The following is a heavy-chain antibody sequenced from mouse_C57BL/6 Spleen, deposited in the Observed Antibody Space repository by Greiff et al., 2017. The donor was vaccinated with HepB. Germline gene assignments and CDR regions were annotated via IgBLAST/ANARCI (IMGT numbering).Heavy chain of an antibody. Sequence: EVQLQQSGPELVKPGASVKISCKASGYTFTDYYMNWVKQSHGKSLAWIGDINPNNGGTSYNQKFKGKAKFTVDKSSSTAYMELLSLKSEDSAVYCCARWMYDGYSGAMDYWGQGTSVTVSS. V-gene: IGHV1-26*01. CDR1: GYTFTDYY. CDR2: INPNNGGT. J-gene: IGHJ4*01. D-gene: IGHD2-3*01. CDR3: ARWMYDGYSGAMDY.